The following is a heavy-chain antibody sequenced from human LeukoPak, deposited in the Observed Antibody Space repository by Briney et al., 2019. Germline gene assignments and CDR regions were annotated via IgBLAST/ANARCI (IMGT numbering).Heavy chain of an antibody. Sequence: GGSLRLSCAASGFTFSSYGMHWVRQAPGKGLEWVAFIQYGGSNKYYADSVKGRFTISRDNSKNTLYLQMNSLRAEDTAVYYCAKDYYDRSGYGMIAFDIWGQGTMVTVSS. J-gene: IGHJ3*02. CDR3: AKDYYDRSGYGMIAFDI. CDR2: IQYGGSNK. V-gene: IGHV3-30*02. CDR1: GFTFSSYG. D-gene: IGHD3-22*01.